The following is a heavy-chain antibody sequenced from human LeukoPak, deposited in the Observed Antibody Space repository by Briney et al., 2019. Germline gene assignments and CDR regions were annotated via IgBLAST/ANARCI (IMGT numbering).Heavy chain of an antibody. J-gene: IGHJ4*02. D-gene: IGHD2-2*01. CDR1: GFTFSDYP. V-gene: IGHV3-21*01. CDR3: ARDRGEYCTTSSCYSFSDY. Sequence: GGSLRLSCAGSGFTFSDYPMTWVRQAPGKGLEWVSAISGSRGHTYYADSVTGRFTISRDNAKNSLYLQMDSLRAEDTAVYYCARDRGEYCTTSSCYSFSDYWGQGTLVTVSS. CDR2: ISGSRGHT.